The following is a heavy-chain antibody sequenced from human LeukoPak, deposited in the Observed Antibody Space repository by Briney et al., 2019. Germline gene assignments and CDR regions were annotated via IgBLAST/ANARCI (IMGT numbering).Heavy chain of an antibody. V-gene: IGHV1-18*01. CDR3: ARGGGSGTAGHYYYGMDV. Sequence: GASVKVSCKASGYTFTSYGISWVRQAPGQGLEWMGWISAYNGNTNYAQKLQGRVTMTTDTSTSTAYMELRSLRSEDTAVYYCARGGGSGTAGHYYYGMDVWGQGTTVTVSS. D-gene: IGHD3-10*01. CDR2: ISAYNGNT. CDR1: GYTFTSYG. J-gene: IGHJ6*02.